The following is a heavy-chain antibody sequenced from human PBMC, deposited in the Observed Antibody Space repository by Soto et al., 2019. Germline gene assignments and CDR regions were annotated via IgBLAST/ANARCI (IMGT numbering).Heavy chain of an antibody. J-gene: IGHJ4*02. Sequence: ASVKVSCKASGYTFADYGISWVRQAPGQGLEWMGWISAYNGNTNYAQKFQGRVTMTTDTSTSTAYMELRSLRSDDTAVYYCARDRYYYDSSGYYLFDYWGQGTLVTVSS. CDR2: ISAYNGNT. CDR3: ARDRYYYDSSGYYLFDY. CDR1: GYTFADYG. D-gene: IGHD3-22*01. V-gene: IGHV1-18*01.